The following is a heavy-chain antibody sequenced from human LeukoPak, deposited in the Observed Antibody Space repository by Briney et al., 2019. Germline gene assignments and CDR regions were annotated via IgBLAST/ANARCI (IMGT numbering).Heavy chain of an antibody. CDR1: GFSFSIHW. J-gene: IGHJ3*02. CDR2: INSDGSSI. D-gene: IGHD6-19*01. V-gene: IGHV3-74*01. CDR3: VSSEWYAAFDI. Sequence: GGSLRLSCAAAGFSFSIHWMHWVRQAPGKGLVWVSRINSDGSSISYADSVKGRFTISRDNAKNTLYLQMNSLRAEDTAVYYCVSSEWYAAFDIWGQGTIVTVSS.